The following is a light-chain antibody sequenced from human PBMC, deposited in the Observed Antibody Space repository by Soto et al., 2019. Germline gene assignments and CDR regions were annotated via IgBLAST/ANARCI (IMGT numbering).Light chain of an antibody. CDR1: QSVSYN. CDR2: DAS. CDR3: QQHSHWPPWT. J-gene: IGKJ1*01. Sequence: ETVMTQSPATLSVSPGDRATLSCSASQSVSYNLAWYQQKPGQAPRLLIYDASTRATGIPARFSGSASGTEFTLTISSLLSEDFAVYYCQQHSHWPPWTFGQGTRVEIQ. V-gene: IGKV3D-15*01.